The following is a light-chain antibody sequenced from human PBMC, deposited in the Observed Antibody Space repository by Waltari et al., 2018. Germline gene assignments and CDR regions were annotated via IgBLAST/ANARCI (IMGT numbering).Light chain of an antibody. CDR3: QQYYSTPGWT. CDR2: WAS. CDR1: QSVLYSSNNKNY. J-gene: IGKJ1*01. V-gene: IGKV4-1*01. Sequence: DLVMTQSPDSLAVSLGERATINCKSSQSVLYSSNNKNYLAWYQQKPGQPPKLLIYWASTRESGVPDRFSGSGSGTDFTLTISSLQAEDVAVYYCQQYYSTPGWTFGQGTKVEIK.